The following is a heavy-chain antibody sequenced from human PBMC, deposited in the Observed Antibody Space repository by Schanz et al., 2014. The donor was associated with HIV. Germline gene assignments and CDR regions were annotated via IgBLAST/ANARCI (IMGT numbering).Heavy chain of an antibody. V-gene: IGHV3-23*01. CDR3: AKPEYDSRGNSQSHFDY. Sequence: EVQLLESGGGLVQPGGSLRISCVASGFSFLRYEMSWVRQAPGKGLEWLSTLSGSGDRTYYADSVKGRVTISRDNSKNTLYLQMNSLRVEDTAVYYCAKPEYDSRGNSQSHFDYWGQGTLVTVSS. J-gene: IGHJ4*02. CDR1: GFSFLRYE. D-gene: IGHD3-22*01. CDR2: LSGSGDRT.